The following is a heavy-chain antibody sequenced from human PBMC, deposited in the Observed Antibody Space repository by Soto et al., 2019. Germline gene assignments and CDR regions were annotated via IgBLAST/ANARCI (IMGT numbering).Heavy chain of an antibody. J-gene: IGHJ5*02. CDR1: GYTFTSYY. CDR3: ARGVDTAMVLDSWFDP. CDR2: INPSGGST. D-gene: IGHD5-18*01. V-gene: IGHV1-46*01. Sequence: QVQLVQSGAEVKKPGASVKVSCKASGYTFTSYYMHWVRQAPGQGLEWMGIINPSGGSTSYAQKFQGRVTMTRDTSTSTVSMELSSLRSEDRAVYYCARGVDTAMVLDSWFDPWGQGTLVTVSS.